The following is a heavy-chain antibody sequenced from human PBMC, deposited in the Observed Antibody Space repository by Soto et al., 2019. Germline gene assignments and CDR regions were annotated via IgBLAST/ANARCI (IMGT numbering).Heavy chain of an antibody. Sequence: GGSLRLSCAASGFTFSNAWMSWVRQAPGKGLEWVGRIKSKTDGGTTDYAAPVKGRFTISRDDSKNTLYLQMNSLKTEDTAVYYCTTDPGSFYYYMDVWGKGTTVTVSS. CDR2: IKSKTDGGTT. J-gene: IGHJ6*03. CDR3: TTDPGSFYYYMDV. V-gene: IGHV3-15*01. D-gene: IGHD6-13*01. CDR1: GFTFSNAW.